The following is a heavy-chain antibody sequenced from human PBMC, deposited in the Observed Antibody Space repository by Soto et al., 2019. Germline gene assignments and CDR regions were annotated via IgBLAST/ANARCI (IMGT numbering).Heavy chain of an antibody. Sequence: QVQLVESGGGVVQPGRSLRLSCAASGFTFSSYGMHWVRQAPGKGLEWVAVIWYDGSNKYYADSVKGRFTISRDNSKNTLYLQMNSLRAEDTSVYCCARVSQQPYYYYGMDVWGQGTTVTVSS. J-gene: IGHJ6*02. V-gene: IGHV3-33*01. CDR2: IWYDGSNK. CDR1: GFTFSSYG. CDR3: ARVSQQPYYYYGMDV. D-gene: IGHD6-13*01.